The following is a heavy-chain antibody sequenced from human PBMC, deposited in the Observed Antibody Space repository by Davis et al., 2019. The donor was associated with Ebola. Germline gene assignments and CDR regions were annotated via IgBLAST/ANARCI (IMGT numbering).Heavy chain of an antibody. D-gene: IGHD1-20*01. CDR3: AGSRITGTTYYYYGMDV. J-gene: IGHJ6*02. V-gene: IGHV5-51*01. CDR2: IYPGDSDT. CDR1: GYSFTSYW. Sequence: GESLKISCKGSGYSFTSYWIGWVRQMPGKGLEWMGIIYPGDSDTRYSPSFQGQVTISADKSISTAYLQWNSLKASDTAMYYCAGSRITGTTYYYYGMDVWGQGTTVTVSS.